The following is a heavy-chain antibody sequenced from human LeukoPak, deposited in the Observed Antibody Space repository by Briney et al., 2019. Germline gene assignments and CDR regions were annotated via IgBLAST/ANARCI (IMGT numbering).Heavy chain of an antibody. CDR3: ARPLYSSGWYS. J-gene: IGHJ4*02. D-gene: IGHD6-19*01. V-gene: IGHV4-39*01. CDR1: GGSISSYY. CDR2: IYYSGST. Sequence: SETLSLTCTVSGGSISSYYWGWIRQPPGKGLEWIGSIYYSGSTYYNPSLKSRVTISVDTSKNQFSLKLSSVTAADTAVYYCARPLYSSGWYSWGQGTLVTVSS.